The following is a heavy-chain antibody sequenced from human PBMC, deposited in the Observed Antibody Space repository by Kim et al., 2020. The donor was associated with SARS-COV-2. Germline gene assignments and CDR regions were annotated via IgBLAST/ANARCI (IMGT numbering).Heavy chain of an antibody. V-gene: IGHV5-51*01. D-gene: IGHD3-22*01. J-gene: IGHJ4*02. CDR3: AGARRGYDSSGYYYGPFDY. Sequence: GESLKISCKGSGYSFTSYWIDWVRQMPGKGLEWMGIIYPGDSDTRYSPSFQGQVTISADKSISTAYLQWSSLKASDTAMYYCAGARRGYDSSGYYYGPFDYWGQGTLVTVSS. CDR1: GYSFTSYW. CDR2: IYPGDSDT.